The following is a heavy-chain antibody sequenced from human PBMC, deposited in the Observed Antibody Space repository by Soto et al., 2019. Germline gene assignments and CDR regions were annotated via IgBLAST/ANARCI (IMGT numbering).Heavy chain of an antibody. CDR2: MNPSGSNT. Sequence: QVQLVQSGAEVKKPGASVQVSCKASGLAFPIDDIIWVRQTIGQGLEFMGWMNPSGSNTGYAQKFQGRATFTSNTPTSTAYMDLSGLRSEDTAVYYCARYRTKVPVAFDVWGQGTMVTVSS. D-gene: IGHD3-16*02. V-gene: IGHV1-8*01. CDR3: ARYRTKVPVAFDV. J-gene: IGHJ3*01. CDR1: GLAFPIDD.